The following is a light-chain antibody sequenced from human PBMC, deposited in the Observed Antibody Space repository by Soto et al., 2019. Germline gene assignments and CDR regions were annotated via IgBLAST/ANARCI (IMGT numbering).Light chain of an antibody. V-gene: IGKV3-20*01. CDR1: QSVSSSY. Sequence: EIVLTQSPGTLSLSPLEIATLSFMASQSVSSSYLAWYQQKPGQAPRLLIVGASSRATGIPDRFSGGGSGTDFTLTISRLEPEDFALYYCHQYDNSPLTFGGGTKVDIK. CDR3: HQYDNSPLT. J-gene: IGKJ4*01. CDR2: GAS.